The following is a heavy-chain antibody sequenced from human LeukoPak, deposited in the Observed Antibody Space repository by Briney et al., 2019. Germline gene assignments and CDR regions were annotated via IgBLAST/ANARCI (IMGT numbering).Heavy chain of an antibody. CDR3: ARVSGGYYYYYYIDV. CDR2: INWNGGST. Sequence: GGSLRLSCAASGFTFDDYGMSWVRQAPGKGLEWVSGINWNGGSTGYADSVKGRFTISRDNAKNSLYLQMNSLRAEDTALYYCARVSGGYYYYYYIDVWGKGTTVTGSS. D-gene: IGHD1-26*01. CDR1: GFTFDDYG. V-gene: IGHV3-20*04. J-gene: IGHJ6*03.